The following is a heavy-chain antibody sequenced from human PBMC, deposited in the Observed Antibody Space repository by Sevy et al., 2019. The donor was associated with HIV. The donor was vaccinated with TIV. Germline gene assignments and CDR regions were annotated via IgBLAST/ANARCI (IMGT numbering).Heavy chain of an antibody. V-gene: IGHV3-23*01. CDR1: GFPFSSYA. D-gene: IGHD2-15*01. CDR2: TGGRGGAT. J-gene: IGHJ3*01. Sequence: GGSLRLSCAASGFPFSSYAMNWVRQGPGKGLEWVSATGGRGGATYYADSVKGRFTISRDNSKNTLYLQMDSLRAEDTAVYYCAKDGGAVVGDAFDVWGQGTMVTVSS. CDR3: AKDGGAVVGDAFDV.